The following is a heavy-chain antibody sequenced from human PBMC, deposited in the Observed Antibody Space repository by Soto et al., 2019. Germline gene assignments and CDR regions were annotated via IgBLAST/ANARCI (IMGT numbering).Heavy chain of an antibody. CDR3: ARGRSVEYSFPRY. CDR2: ISYDGSNK. J-gene: IGHJ4*02. Sequence: GGSLRLSCAASRFTFSSYGIHLVRLAPGKGLEWVAVISYDGSNKYYADSVKGRFTISRDNSKNTLYLQMNSLRAEDTAVYYCARGRSVEYSFPRYWGQGTLVTVPS. D-gene: IGHD6-6*01. V-gene: IGHV3-30*03. CDR1: RFTFSSYG.